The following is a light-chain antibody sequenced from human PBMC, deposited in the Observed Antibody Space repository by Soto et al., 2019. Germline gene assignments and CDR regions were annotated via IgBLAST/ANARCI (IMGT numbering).Light chain of an antibody. CDR1: QSISDT. V-gene: IGKV3-15*01. CDR2: GAS. Sequence: IGLTQSPGAVSVSPGERATLSCRASQSISDTLAWYQQKPGQAPRLLIHGASTRATGIPARFSGSGSGTDFTLTISSLQSEDFAVYYCQQYNSWPWPFCQRTKAAIK. CDR3: QQYNSWPWP. J-gene: IGKJ1*01.